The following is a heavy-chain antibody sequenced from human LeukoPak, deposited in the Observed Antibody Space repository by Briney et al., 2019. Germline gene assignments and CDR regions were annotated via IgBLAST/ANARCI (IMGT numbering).Heavy chain of an antibody. CDR2: INHSGST. CDR3: ARGLGYYGSGSYYQRRHWFDP. V-gene: IGHV4-34*01. J-gene: IGHJ5*02. CDR1: GGSFSGYY. D-gene: IGHD3-10*01. Sequence: SETLSLTCAVYGGSFSGYYWSWIRQPPGKGLEWIGEINHSGSTNYNPSLKSRVTISVDTSKNQFSLKLSSVTAADTAVYYCARGLGYYGSGSYYQRRHWFDPWGQGTLVTVSS.